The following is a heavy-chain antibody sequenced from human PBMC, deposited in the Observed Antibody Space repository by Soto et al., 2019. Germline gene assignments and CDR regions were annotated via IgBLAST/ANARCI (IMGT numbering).Heavy chain of an antibody. D-gene: IGHD3-10*01. CDR1: GFTSSTFV. V-gene: IGHV3-30*18. CDR2: ISSDGNNQ. J-gene: IGHJ3*02. Sequence: QVQLVESGGGVVQPGRSLRLSCAASGFTSSTFVIHWVRQAPGKGLEWLAVISSDGNNQYYADSVKGRFTISRDNSKNTLYLQVNSLRAEDTACYFCAKERGVLDAFDIWGQGTMVTVSS. CDR3: AKERGVLDAFDI.